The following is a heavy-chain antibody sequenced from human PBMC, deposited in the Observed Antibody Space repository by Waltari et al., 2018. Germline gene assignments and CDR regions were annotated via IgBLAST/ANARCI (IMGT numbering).Heavy chain of an antibody. Sequence: EVQLVESGGGLVQPGRSLRLSCAASGFTFDDYAMHWVRQAPGKGLEWVSGISWNSGSIGYADSVKGRFTISRYNAKNSLYLQMNSLRAEDTALYYCAKGSYGYYYGMDVWGQGTTVTVSS. D-gene: IGHD5-18*01. CDR3: AKGSYGYYYGMDV. CDR1: GFTFDDYA. CDR2: ISWNSGSI. V-gene: IGHV3-9*01. J-gene: IGHJ6*02.